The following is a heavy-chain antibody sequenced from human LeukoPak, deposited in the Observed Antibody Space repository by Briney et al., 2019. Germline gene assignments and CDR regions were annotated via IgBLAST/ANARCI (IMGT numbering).Heavy chain of an antibody. CDR2: IDWDDDK. J-gene: IGHJ3*02. V-gene: IGHV2-70*11. D-gene: IGHD1-20*01. CDR3: ARGRITGPNEREIDAFDI. Sequence: SGPALVKPTQTLTLTCTFSGFSLSTSGMCVSWIRQPPGKALEWLARIDWDDDKYYSTSLKTRLTISKDTSKNQVVLTMTNMDPVDTATYYCARGRITGPNEREIDAFDIWGQGTMVTVSS. CDR1: GFSLSTSGMC.